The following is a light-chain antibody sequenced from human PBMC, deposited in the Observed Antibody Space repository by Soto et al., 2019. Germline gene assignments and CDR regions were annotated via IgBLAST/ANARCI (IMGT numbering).Light chain of an antibody. J-gene: IGLJ1*01. CDR3: CSSPSSSSYV. V-gene: IGLV2-14*01. Sequence: QSVLAQPASVSGSPGQSITISCTGTRTDIGASNYVSWYQQHPGKAPKLIIYEASNRPSGVSNRFSGSKSDNTASLTISGLQPEDEADYYCCSSPSSSSYVVVTGTKLTVL. CDR2: EAS. CDR1: RTDIGASNY.